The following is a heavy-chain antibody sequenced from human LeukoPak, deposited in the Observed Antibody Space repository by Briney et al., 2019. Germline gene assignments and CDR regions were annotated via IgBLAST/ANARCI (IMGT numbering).Heavy chain of an antibody. CDR3: ARGAKVGATFDY. J-gene: IGHJ4*02. Sequence: ASVKVSCKASGYTFTGYYMHWVRQAPGQGLQWMGVFNPYSGATNYARNFQGRVTMTLDTSITTAYMELIRLRVDDTAIYFCARGAKVGATFDYWGRGTLLTVSS. V-gene: IGHV1-2*02. CDR2: FNPYSGAT. D-gene: IGHD1-26*01. CDR1: GYTFTGYY.